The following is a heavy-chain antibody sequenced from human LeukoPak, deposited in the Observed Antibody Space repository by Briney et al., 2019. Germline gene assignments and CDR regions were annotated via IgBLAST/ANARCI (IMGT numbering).Heavy chain of an antibody. J-gene: IGHJ4*02. D-gene: IGHD3-10*01. CDR2: IFGSGGST. V-gene: IGHV3-23*01. Sequence: GGSLRLSCAPPVFTLRSYAISWVPQAPGKGREWGSAIFGSGGSTYYTDSVKGGFTMYRDNTKNTMYLQMNSLRAEDTAVYCCAKVTDYYGSGLIFDYWGQGTLVTVSS. CDR3: AKVTDYYGSGLIFDY. CDR1: VFTLRSYA.